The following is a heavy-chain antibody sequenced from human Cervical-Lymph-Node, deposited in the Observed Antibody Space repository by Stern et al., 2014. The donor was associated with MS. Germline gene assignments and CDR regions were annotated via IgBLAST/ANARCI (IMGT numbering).Heavy chain of an antibody. J-gene: IGHJ4*02. D-gene: IGHD1-26*01. Sequence: QAQLGQSGAEVKKPGASVKVSCKASGYTFTSYYMHWVRQAPGQGLEWMGIINPSGGSTSYAQKFQGRVTMTRDTSTSTVYMELSSLRSEETAVYYCARAGVETWEPTHFDYWGQGTLVTVSS. V-gene: IGHV1-46*01. CDR1: GYTFTSYY. CDR3: ARAGVETWEPTHFDY. CDR2: INPSGGST.